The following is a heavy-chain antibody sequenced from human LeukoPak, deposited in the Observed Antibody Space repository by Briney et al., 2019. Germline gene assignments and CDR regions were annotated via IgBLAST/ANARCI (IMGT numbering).Heavy chain of an antibody. CDR1: GGSIGSYY. Sequence: SETLSLTCTVSGGSIGSYYWSWIRQPAGKGLEWIGRIYTSGSTNYNPSLKSRVTMSVDTSKSQFSLKLSSVTAADTAVYYCAREGVRPYYYYMDVWGKGTTVTVSS. V-gene: IGHV4-4*07. CDR3: AREGVRPYYYYMDV. J-gene: IGHJ6*03. CDR2: IYTSGST. D-gene: IGHD3-16*01.